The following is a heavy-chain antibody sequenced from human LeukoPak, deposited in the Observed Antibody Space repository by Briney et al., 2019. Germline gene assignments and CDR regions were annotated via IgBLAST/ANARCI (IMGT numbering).Heavy chain of an antibody. CDR3: ARDSYYDSSGYYCWEPPFDY. CDR2: IYTSGST. CDR1: GGSISSYY. D-gene: IGHD3-22*01. V-gene: IGHV4-4*07. Sequence: SETLSLTCTVSGGSISSYYWSWIRQPAGKGLEWIGRIYTSGSTNYNPSLKSRVTMSVDTSKNQFSLKLSSVTAADTAVYYCARDSYYDSSGYYCWEPPFDYWGQGTLVTVSS. J-gene: IGHJ4*02.